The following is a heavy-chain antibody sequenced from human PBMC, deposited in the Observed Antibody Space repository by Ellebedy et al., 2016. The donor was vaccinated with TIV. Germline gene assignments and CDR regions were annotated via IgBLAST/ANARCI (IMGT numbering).Heavy chain of an antibody. CDR2: IYYSGIT. CDR3: ARQFLAVAGTGWEDSYYGMDV. CDR1: GGSISSSNW. Sequence: MPSETLSLTCAVSGGSISSSNWWSWVRQPQGKGLEWIGSIYYSGITYYNPSLQSRVTISVHTSKNQFSLKLSSVTAADTAVYYCARQFLAVAGTGWEDSYYGMDVWGQGTTVTVSS. V-gene: IGHV4-39*01. D-gene: IGHD6-19*01. J-gene: IGHJ6*02.